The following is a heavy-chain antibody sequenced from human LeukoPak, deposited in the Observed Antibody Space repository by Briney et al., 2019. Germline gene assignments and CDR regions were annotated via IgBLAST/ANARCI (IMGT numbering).Heavy chain of an antibody. V-gene: IGHV5-51*01. CDR3: ARRRSIAVADY. CDR1: GYSFTDYW. CDR2: IYPGHSDI. J-gene: IGHJ4*02. D-gene: IGHD6-19*01. Sequence: GESLKISCETSGYSFTDYWIGWVRQMPGKGLEWMGIIYPGHSDIKYSPSFQGQVTISADKSINTAYLQWSSLKASDTAMYYCARRRSIAVADYWGQGTLVTVSS.